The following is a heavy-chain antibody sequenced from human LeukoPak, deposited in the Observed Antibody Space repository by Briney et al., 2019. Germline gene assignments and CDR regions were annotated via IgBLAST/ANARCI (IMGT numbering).Heavy chain of an antibody. CDR3: ARDPDDYGDYSYFDY. D-gene: IGHD4-17*01. CDR1: GFTFSSYG. V-gene: IGHV3-33*08. J-gene: IGHJ4*02. CDR2: IWYDGSNK. Sequence: GGSLRLSCVASGFTFSSYGMHWVRQAPGKGLEWVAVIWYDGSNKYYADSVKGRFTISRDNSKNTLFLQMNSLRAEDTAVYYCARDPDDYGDYSYFDYWGQGTLVTVSS.